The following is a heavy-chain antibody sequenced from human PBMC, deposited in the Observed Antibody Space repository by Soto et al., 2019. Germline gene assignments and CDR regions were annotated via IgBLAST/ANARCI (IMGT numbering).Heavy chain of an antibody. D-gene: IGHD3-10*01. Sequence: QVQLVQSGAEVKKPGASVKVSCKASGYTFTSYYLHWVRQAPGQGLEWMGTINPSGGSTSYAQKFQGRVTMTGDTSSSTVYMYLSSLGSEDTAVYYCARGDYYGSGHYFDYWGQGTLVTVSS. V-gene: IGHV1-46*01. CDR2: INPSGGST. J-gene: IGHJ4*02. CDR3: ARGDYYGSGHYFDY. CDR1: GYTFTSYY.